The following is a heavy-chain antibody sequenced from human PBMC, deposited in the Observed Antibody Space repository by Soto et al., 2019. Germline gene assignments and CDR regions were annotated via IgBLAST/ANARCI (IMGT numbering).Heavy chain of an antibody. J-gene: IGHJ3*02. CDR1: GDSVSSNSAA. V-gene: IGHV6-1*01. CDR3: ARSPIAAHRVEFAFDI. D-gene: IGHD6-6*01. Sequence: QSQTLSLTCAISGDSVSSNSAAWNWIRQSPSRGLEWLGRTYYRSKWYNDYAVSVKSRITINPDTSKNQFSLQLNSVTPEDTAVYYCARSPIAAHRVEFAFDIWGQGTMVTVSS. CDR2: TYYRSKWYN.